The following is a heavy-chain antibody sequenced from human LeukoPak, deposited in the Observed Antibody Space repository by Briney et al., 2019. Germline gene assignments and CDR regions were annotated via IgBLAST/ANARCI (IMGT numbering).Heavy chain of an antibody. J-gene: IGHJ4*02. V-gene: IGHV3-9*01. D-gene: IGHD2-21*02. Sequence: GGSLRLSCAASGFTFDDYAMHWVRQAPGKGLEWVSGISWNRGSIGYADSVKGRFTISRDNAKNSLYLQMNSLRAEDTALYYCAKDSCGGDCYADYWGQGTLVTVSS. CDR2: ISWNRGSI. CDR1: GFTFDDYA. CDR3: AKDSCGGDCYADY.